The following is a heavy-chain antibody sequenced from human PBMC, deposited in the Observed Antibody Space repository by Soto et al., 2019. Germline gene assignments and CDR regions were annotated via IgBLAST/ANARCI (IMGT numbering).Heavy chain of an antibody. CDR3: ARDMVWSGYYLYYFDY. J-gene: IGHJ4*02. D-gene: IGHD3-3*01. CDR1: GFTFSSYW. V-gene: IGHV3-7*03. CDR2: IKQDGSEK. Sequence: GSLRLSCAASGFTFSSYWMSWVRQAPGKGLEWVANIKQDGSEKYYVDSVKGRFTISRDNAKNSLYLQMNSLRAEDTAVYYCARDMVWSGYYLYYFDYWGQGTLVTVSS.